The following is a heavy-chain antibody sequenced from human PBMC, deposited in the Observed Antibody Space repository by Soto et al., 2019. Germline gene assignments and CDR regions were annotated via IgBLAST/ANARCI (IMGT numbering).Heavy chain of an antibody. V-gene: IGHV3-30-3*01. Sequence: QVQLVESGGGVVQPESSLRLSCAASGFSFKNYAFRWVRQAPGKGLEWVALISHNDEPKIFYADSVQGRFTISRDNFKNTVYLQMNSLRDEDTAVYHCARGVRAETYYNAFDYWGQGTQVTVSS. CDR3: ARGVRAETYYNAFDY. J-gene: IGHJ4*01. CDR2: ISHNDEPKI. CDR1: GFSFKNYA. D-gene: IGHD3-10*01.